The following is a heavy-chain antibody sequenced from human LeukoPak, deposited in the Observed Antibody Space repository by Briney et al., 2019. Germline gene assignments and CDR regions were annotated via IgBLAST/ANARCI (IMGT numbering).Heavy chain of an antibody. V-gene: IGHV4-59*12. CDR3: VVGAQG. D-gene: IGHD1-26*01. J-gene: IGHJ4*02. CDR1: GGSISNYY. Sequence: SETLSLTCTVSGGSISNYYWIWIRQPPGKGLEWIGYIYYTGNTNYNPSLKSRVTISVDTSKNQFSLKLSSVTAADTAVYYCVVGAQGWGQGTLVTVSS. CDR2: IYYTGNT.